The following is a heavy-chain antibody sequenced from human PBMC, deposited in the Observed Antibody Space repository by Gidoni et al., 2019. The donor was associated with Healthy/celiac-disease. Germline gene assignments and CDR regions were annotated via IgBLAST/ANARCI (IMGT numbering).Heavy chain of an antibody. CDR3: ARDRKAAAGTTRFDP. CDR2: INSDGSST. CDR1: GFTFSSYW. D-gene: IGHD6-13*01. V-gene: IGHV3-74*01. Sequence: EVQLVESGGGLVQPGGSLRLSCAASGFTFSSYWMHWVRQAPEKGLVWVSRINSDGSSTSYADSGKGRFTISRDNAKNTLYLQMNSRRAEDTAVYYCARDRKAAAGTTRFDPWGQGTLVTVSS. J-gene: IGHJ5*02.